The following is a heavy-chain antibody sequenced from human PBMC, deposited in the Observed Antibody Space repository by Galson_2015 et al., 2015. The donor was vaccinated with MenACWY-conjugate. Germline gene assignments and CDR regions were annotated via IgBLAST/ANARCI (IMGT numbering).Heavy chain of an antibody. CDR2: IKQDGSGK. CDR3: ARAKGQWLSKTFEL. CDR1: GFTFSNSW. D-gene: IGHD6-19*01. Sequence: SLRLSCATSGFTFSNSWMGWVRQAPGKGLEWVANIKQDGSGKYYVDSVKGRFIISRDNAKNSLFLQMDSLRAEDTALYYCARAKGQWLSKTFELWGQGTMVTVSS. V-gene: IGHV3-7*01. J-gene: IGHJ3*01.